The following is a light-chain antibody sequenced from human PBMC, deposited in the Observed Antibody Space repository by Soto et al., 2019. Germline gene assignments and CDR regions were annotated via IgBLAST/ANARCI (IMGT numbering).Light chain of an antibody. CDR2: YDS. V-gene: IGLV3-21*04. CDR3: QVWDSSSDLV. Sequence: SYELTQPPSVSVAPGKTPRITCGGNNIGSKSVHWYQQKPGQAPVLVIYYDSDRPSGIPERFSGSNSGNTATLTISRVEAGDEADYYCQVWDSSSDLVFGGGTKLTVL. CDR1: NIGSKS. J-gene: IGLJ2*01.